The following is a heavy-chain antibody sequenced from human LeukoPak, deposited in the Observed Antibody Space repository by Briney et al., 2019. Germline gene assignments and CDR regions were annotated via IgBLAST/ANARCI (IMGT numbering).Heavy chain of an antibody. D-gene: IGHD6-13*01. CDR2: SNQSGST. V-gene: IGHV4-34*01. J-gene: IGHJ6*03. CDR3: ARGGAAAGRNYYYMDV. CDR1: RGSFSGYY. Sequence: PSETLSLTCAVYRGSFSGYYWSWMRQPPGKGREWIGESNQSGSTNYNPSPKSRVTISVDTPKNQFSLKLSSVTAADTAVYYCARGGAAAGRNYYYMDVWGKGTTVTVSS.